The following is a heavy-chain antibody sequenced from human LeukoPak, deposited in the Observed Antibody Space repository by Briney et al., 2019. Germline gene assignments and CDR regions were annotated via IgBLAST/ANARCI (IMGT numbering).Heavy chain of an antibody. Sequence: SVKVSCKASGGTFSSYAISWVRQAPGQGLEWMGGIIPIFGTANYAQKFQGRVTITADKSTSTAYMELSSLRSEDTAVYYCARHGGRLRFPLRRWFDPWGQGTLVTVSS. CDR2: IIPIFGTA. J-gene: IGHJ5*02. CDR1: GGTFSSYA. V-gene: IGHV1-69*06. D-gene: IGHD3-16*01. CDR3: ARHGGRLRFPLRRWFDP.